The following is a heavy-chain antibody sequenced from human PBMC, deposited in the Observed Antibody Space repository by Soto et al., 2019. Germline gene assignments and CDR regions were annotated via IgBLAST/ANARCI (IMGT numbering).Heavy chain of an antibody. Sequence: QVQLVQSGAEVKKPGSSVKVSCKASGGTFSSYTISWVRQAPGQGLEWMGRIIPILGIANYAQKFQGRVTXXEXKXXRTAYMELRSLRSEDTAVYYCAGGAPDWNGDAFDIWGQGTMVTVSS. CDR1: GGTFSSYT. CDR2: IIPILGIA. J-gene: IGHJ3*02. CDR3: AGGAPDWNGDAFDI. D-gene: IGHD1-1*01. V-gene: IGHV1-69*02.